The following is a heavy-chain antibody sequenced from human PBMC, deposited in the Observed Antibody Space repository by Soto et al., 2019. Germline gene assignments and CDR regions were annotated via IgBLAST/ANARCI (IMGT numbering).Heavy chain of an antibody. CDR2: INSDGSTT. D-gene: IGHD4-17*01. CDR1: GFTFSSYW. Sequence: EVQLVESGGGLVQPGGSQRLSCAASGFTFSSYWMHWVRQAPGKGLVWVSRINSDGSTTNYADSVKGRFTISRDIAKNRLYLQMNCLRAEDTAVYYCARSAYGDYFYYSYMDVWGKGTTVTVSS. CDR3: ARSAYGDYFYYSYMDV. V-gene: IGHV3-74*01. J-gene: IGHJ6*03.